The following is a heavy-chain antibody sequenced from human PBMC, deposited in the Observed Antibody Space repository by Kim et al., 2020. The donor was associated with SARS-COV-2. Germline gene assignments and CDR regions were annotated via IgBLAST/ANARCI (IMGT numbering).Heavy chain of an antibody. CDR1: RFTFSSYG. D-gene: IGHD2-15*01. CDR2: IWYDGSNK. J-gene: IGHJ4*02. Sequence: GGSLRLSCAASRFTFSSYGLHWVRQAPGKGLEWVAVIWYDGSNKYHADSVKGRFTISRDNSKNTLYLQMNNLRAEDTAVYYCAKERRKYCSGGSCHLEYWGQGTLGTVS. CDR3: AKERRKYCSGGSCHLEY. V-gene: IGHV3-33*06.